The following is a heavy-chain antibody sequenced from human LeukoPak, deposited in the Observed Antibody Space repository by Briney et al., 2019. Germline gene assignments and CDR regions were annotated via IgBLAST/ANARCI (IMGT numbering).Heavy chain of an antibody. CDR1: GGSISSYY. J-gene: IGHJ4*02. D-gene: IGHD6-19*01. V-gene: IGHV4-59*01. CDR3: ARVSSRGWTDFDY. CDR2: IYYSGTT. Sequence: SSETLSLTCTVSGGSISSYYWSWIRQPPGKGLEWIGYIYYSGTTYYNPSLKSRVTKSVDTSKNQFSLKLNSVTAADTVVYYCARVSSRGWTDFDYWGQGTLVTVSS.